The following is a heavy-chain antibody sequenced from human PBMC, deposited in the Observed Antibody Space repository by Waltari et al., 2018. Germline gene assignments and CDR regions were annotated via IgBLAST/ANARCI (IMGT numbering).Heavy chain of an antibody. CDR2: INHSGST. CDR1: GGSFSGYY. D-gene: IGHD2-2*01. CDR3: ARGRRRYCSSTSCYRPYYYYYGMDV. V-gene: IGHV4-34*01. J-gene: IGHJ6*02. Sequence: QVQLQQWGAGLLKPSETLSLTCAVYGGSFSGYYWRWIRQPPGKGLDWIGEINHSGSTNYNPSLKSRVTISVDTSKNQFSLKLSSVTAADTAVYYCARGRRRYCSSTSCYRPYYYYYGMDVWGQGTTVTVSS.